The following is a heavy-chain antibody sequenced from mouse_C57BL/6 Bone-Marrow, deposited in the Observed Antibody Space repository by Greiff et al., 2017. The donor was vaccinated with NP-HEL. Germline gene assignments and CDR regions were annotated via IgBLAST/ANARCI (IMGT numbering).Heavy chain of an antibody. V-gene: IGHV5-17*01. CDR3: ARPLLLYYAMDY. J-gene: IGHJ4*01. D-gene: IGHD2-1*01. CDR2: ISSGSSTI. Sequence: EVKLMESGGGLVKPGGSLKLSCAASGFTFSDYGMHWVRQAPEKGLEWVAYISSGSSTIYYADTVKGRFTISRDNAKNTLFLQMTSLRSEDTAMYYCARPLLLYYAMDYWGKGTSVTVSS. CDR1: GFTFSDYG.